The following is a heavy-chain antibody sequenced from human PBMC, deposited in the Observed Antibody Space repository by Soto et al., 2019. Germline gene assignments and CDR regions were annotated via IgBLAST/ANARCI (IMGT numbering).Heavy chain of an antibody. V-gene: IGHV3-23*01. CDR2: IGGGGAGT. J-gene: IGHJ6*02. CDR1: GFIFSDYV. D-gene: IGHD2-2*01. Sequence: EVQLLESGGGLVQPGESLRLSCVASGFIFSDYVINWVRQAPGKALEWVCAIGGGGAGTSYSDSVKGRFTIFRYTSRNTVHMQMNSLRADDTAVYYCANRFVIVPAVLGRNYHYGMDVWGQGTTGTFSS. CDR3: ANRFVIVPAVLGRNYHYGMDV.